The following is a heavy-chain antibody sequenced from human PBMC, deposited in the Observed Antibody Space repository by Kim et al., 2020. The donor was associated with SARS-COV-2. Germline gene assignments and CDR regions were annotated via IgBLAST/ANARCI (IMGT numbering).Heavy chain of an antibody. CDR1: GGSFSGYY. CDR2: INHSGST. J-gene: IGHJ4*01. CDR3: ARGLFKRSVVVPAAIGY. Sequence: SETLSLTCAVYGGSFSGYYWSWIRQPPGKGLEWIGEINHSGSTNYNPSLKSRVTISVDTSKNQFSLKLSSVTAADTAVYYCARGLFKRSVVVPAAIGYWG. D-gene: IGHD2-2*01. V-gene: IGHV4-34*01.